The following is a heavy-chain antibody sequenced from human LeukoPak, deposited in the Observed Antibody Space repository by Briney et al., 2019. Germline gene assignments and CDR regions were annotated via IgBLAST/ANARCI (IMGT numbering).Heavy chain of an antibody. V-gene: IGHV3-21*06. D-gene: IGHD3/OR15-3a*01. Sequence: GGSLRLSCAASGFTFSDYNMNWVRQTPGRGLEWVSSISPSGRSISYADSVKGRFTISRDNAKNSLYLQMSSLRAEDTAVYYCASFRTGYSNYFDYWGQGILVTVSS. CDR3: ASFRTGYSNYFDY. CDR2: ISPSGRSI. CDR1: GFTFSDYN. J-gene: IGHJ4*02.